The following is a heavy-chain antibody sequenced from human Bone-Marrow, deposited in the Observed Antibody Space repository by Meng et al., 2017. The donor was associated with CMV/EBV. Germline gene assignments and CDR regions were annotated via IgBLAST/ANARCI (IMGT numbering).Heavy chain of an antibody. D-gene: IGHD2-2*01. CDR3: ASSVVPAAINDHNWFDP. J-gene: IGHJ5*02. V-gene: IGHV1-2*02. CDR1: GYTFTGYY. Sequence: ASVKVSCKASGYTFTGYYMHWVRQAPGQGLEWMGWINPNSGGTNYAQKFQGRVTMTRDTSISTAYMELSRLRSEDTAVYYCASSVVPAAINDHNWFDPWGQRTLVAASS. CDR2: INPNSGGT.